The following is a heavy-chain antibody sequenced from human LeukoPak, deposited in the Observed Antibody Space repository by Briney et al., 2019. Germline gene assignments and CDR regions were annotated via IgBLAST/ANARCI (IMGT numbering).Heavy chain of an antibody. CDR3: ARFSRYCSGGSCYPADY. D-gene: IGHD2-15*01. CDR2: MNPNSGNT. J-gene: IGHJ4*02. V-gene: IGHV1-8*01. CDR1: GYTFTSYD. Sequence: ASVNVSCKASGYTFTSYDINWVRQATGQGLEWMGWMNPNSGNTGYAQKFQGRVTMTRNTSISTAYMELSSLRSEDTAVYYCARFSRYCSGGSCYPADYWGQGTLVTVSS.